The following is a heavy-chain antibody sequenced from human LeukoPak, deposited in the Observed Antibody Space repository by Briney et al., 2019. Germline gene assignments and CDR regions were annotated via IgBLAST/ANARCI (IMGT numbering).Heavy chain of an antibody. J-gene: IGHJ4*02. D-gene: IGHD4-17*01. Sequence: GGSLRLSCAASGFTFSDYYMSWIRQAPGEGLEWVSYISSSGSTIYYADSVKGRFTISRDNAKNSLYLQMNSLRAEDTALYYCAKDYGDYVPLGFDYWGQGTLVTVSS. CDR1: GFTFSDYY. CDR2: ISSSGSTI. V-gene: IGHV3-11*01. CDR3: AKDYGDYVPLGFDY.